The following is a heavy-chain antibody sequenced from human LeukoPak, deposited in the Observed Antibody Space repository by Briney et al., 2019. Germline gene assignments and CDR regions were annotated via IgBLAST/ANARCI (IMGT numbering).Heavy chain of an antibody. Sequence: SETLSLTCAVYGGSFSGYYWSWIRQPPGKGLEWIGEINHSGSTNYNPSLKSRVTISVDTSKNQFSLKLSSVTAADTAVYYCARGDRSDTAMVINDYWGQGTLVTVSS. D-gene: IGHD5-18*01. J-gene: IGHJ4*02. CDR1: GGSFSGYY. CDR2: INHSGST. CDR3: ARGDRSDTAMVINDY. V-gene: IGHV4-34*01.